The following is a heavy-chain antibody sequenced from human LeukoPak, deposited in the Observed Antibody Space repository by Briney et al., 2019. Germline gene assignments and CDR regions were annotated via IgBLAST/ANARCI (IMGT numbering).Heavy chain of an antibody. V-gene: IGHV3-21*01. Sequence: GGSLRLSCAASGFTFSSYSVNWVRQAPGKGLEWVSSISSSSSYIYYADSVKGRFTLSRDNAKNSLYLQMNSLRAEDTAVYYCARDYYDSSGYYVEKRFDYWGQGTLVTVSS. D-gene: IGHD3-22*01. CDR2: ISSSSSYI. CDR1: GFTFSSYS. CDR3: ARDYYDSSGYYVEKRFDY. J-gene: IGHJ4*02.